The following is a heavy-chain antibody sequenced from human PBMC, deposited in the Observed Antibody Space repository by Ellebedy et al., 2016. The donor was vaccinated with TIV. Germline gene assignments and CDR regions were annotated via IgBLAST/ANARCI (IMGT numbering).Heavy chain of an antibody. D-gene: IGHD3-10*01. J-gene: IGHJ6*02. V-gene: IGHV3-74*01. CDR1: GFTFSSYW. CDR3: ARDGVRYYYGSGSRRYYYNGMDV. CDR2: INSDGSST. Sequence: GESLKISCAASGFTFSSYWMHWVRQAPGKGLVWVSRINSDGSSTTYADSVKGRFTISRDNSKNTPYLQMNSLRAEDTAVYYCARDGVRYYYGSGSRRYYYNGMDVWGQGTTVTVSS.